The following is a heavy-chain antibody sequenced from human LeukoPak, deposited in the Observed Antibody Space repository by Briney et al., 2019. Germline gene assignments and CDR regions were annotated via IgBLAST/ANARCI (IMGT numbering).Heavy chain of an antibody. CDR2: INGTGSTT. CDR1: GFIFRNYY. Sequence: GGSLRLSCEGSGFIFRNYYMSWDRQAPGKGLEWVAAINGTGSTTYYADAVKGRFTISRDNSKNMLYLQMNSLRAEDTATYYCCDGMDVWGQGTTVAVSS. V-gene: IGHV3-23*01. J-gene: IGHJ6*02. CDR3: CDGMDV.